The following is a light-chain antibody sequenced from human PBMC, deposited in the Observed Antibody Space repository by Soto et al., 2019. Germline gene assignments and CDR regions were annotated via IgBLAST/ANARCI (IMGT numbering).Light chain of an antibody. J-gene: IGKJ4*01. Sequence: EIVLTQSPGTLSLSPGERATLSCRASQSVSSSYLAWNQQKPGQAPRLLIYGASSRATGIPDRFSGSGSGTDFALTIGRLEPEDLAVYYCQQYGSSPLTFGGGAKVEIK. V-gene: IGKV3-20*01. CDR3: QQYGSSPLT. CDR1: QSVSSSY. CDR2: GAS.